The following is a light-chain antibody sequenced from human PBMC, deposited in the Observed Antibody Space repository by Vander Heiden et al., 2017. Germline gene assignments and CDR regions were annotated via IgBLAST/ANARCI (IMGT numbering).Light chain of an antibody. CDR2: AAS. Sequence: DIQMTLSPSSLSASVGDRVTITCRASQSISSYLNCYQQNPGKAPKLLIYAASSSHSGVPSRFSGSASATDFTLTISMLHPEDFATYYCQQSDTTPNTFGQGTKLEIK. CDR3: QQSDTTPNT. V-gene: IGKV1-39*01. J-gene: IGKJ2*01. CDR1: QSISSY.